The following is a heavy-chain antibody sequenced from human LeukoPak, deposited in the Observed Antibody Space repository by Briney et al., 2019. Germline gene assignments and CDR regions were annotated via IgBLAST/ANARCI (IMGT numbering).Heavy chain of an antibody. CDR1: GLSIGDNS. J-gene: IGHJ6*02. V-gene: IGHV3-43*01. D-gene: IGHD2-15*01. CDR2: ISWDESTT. CDR3: ARGPNRWWVVSRNWGMDV. Sequence: GGSLRLSCAASGLSIGDNSMHWVRQAPGKGLEWVSLISWDESTTYYSDSVKGRFTVSRDSSKNSLHLQMDSLRTEDTALYYCARGPNRWWVVSRNWGMDVWGQGTTVTVSS.